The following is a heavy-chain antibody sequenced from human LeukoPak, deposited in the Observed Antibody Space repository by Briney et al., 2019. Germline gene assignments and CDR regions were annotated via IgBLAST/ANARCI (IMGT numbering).Heavy chain of an antibody. Sequence: SQTPSLTCTVSGGSISSGGYYWSWIRQHPGKGLEWIGYIYSGSTYYNPSLKSRVTISVDTSKNQFSLKLSSVTAADTAVYYCARDKMGVEIDYWGQGTLVTVSS. J-gene: IGHJ4*02. CDR3: ARDKMGVEIDY. CDR1: GGSISSGGYY. D-gene: IGHD2-8*01. CDR2: IYSGST. V-gene: IGHV4-31*03.